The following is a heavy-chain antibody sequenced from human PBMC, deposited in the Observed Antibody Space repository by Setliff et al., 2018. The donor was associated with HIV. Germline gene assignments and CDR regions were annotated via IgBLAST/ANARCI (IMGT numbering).Heavy chain of an antibody. V-gene: IGHV4-38-2*01. CDR1: GYSISSGYY. D-gene: IGHD2-21*02. Sequence: SETLSLTCVVSGYSISSGYYWGWIRQPPGKGLEWIGSIYHSGSTYYNPSLKSRVTISVDTSKNQFSLKLSSVTAADTAVYYCASSQVTPWYYYGMDVWGQGTTVTVS. J-gene: IGHJ6*02. CDR2: IYHSGST. CDR3: ASSQVTPWYYYGMDV.